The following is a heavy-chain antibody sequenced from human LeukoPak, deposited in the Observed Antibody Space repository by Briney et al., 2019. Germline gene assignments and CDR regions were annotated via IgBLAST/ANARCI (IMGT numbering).Heavy chain of an antibody. D-gene: IGHD3-22*01. J-gene: IGHJ6*03. CDR3: ASDTYYYDSSGYLGYYYYYMYV. CDR1: GFTFSSYS. CDR2: ISSSSSYI. Sequence: PGGSLTLSCAASGFTFSSYSMNWLRQAPGKGLEWVSSISSSSSYIYYADSVKGRYTISRDNAKNSLYLQMNSLRAEDTAVYYCASDTYYYDSSGYLGYYYYYMYVWGKGTTVTVSS. V-gene: IGHV3-21*01.